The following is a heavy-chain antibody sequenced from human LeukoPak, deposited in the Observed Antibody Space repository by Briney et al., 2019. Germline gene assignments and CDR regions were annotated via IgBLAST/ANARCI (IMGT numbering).Heavy chain of an antibody. CDR3: ASHSYYDSSGYYPLDV. CDR2: MNPNSGNT. CDR1: GYTFTSYD. Sequence: ASVKVSCKASGYTFTSYDINWVRHATGQGLEWMGWMNPNSGNTGYAQKFQGRVTMTRNTSISTAYMELSSLRSEDTAVYYCASHSYYDSSGYYPLDVWGKGTTVTISS. V-gene: IGHV1-8*01. D-gene: IGHD3-22*01. J-gene: IGHJ6*04.